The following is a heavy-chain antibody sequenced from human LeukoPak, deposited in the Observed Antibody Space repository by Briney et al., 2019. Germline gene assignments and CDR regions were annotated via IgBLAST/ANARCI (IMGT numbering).Heavy chain of an antibody. CDR3: ARHDPWAVAGTVMFDY. Sequence: SQTLSLTCTVSGGSISSGSYCWSWIRQPAGKGLEWIGYIYYSGSTNYNPSLKSRVTISVDTSKNQFSLKLSSVTAADTAVYYCARHDPWAVAGTVMFDYWGQGTLVTVPS. V-gene: IGHV4-61*09. J-gene: IGHJ4*02. D-gene: IGHD6-19*01. CDR2: IYYSGST. CDR1: GGSISSGSYC.